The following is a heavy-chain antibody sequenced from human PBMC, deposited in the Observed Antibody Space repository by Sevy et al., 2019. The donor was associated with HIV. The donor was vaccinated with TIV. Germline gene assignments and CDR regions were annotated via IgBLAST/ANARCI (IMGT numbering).Heavy chain of an antibody. CDR1: GGTFSSYA. CDR3: ARDPRAGSGYYNWFDP. J-gene: IGHJ5*02. CDR2: IIPIFGTA. Sequence: ASLKVSCKASGGTFSSYAISWVRQAPGQGLEWMGGIIPIFGTANYAQKFQGRVTITADESTSTAYMELSSLRSEDTAVYYCARDPRAGSGYYNWFDPWGQGTLVTVSS. V-gene: IGHV1-69*13. D-gene: IGHD3-22*01.